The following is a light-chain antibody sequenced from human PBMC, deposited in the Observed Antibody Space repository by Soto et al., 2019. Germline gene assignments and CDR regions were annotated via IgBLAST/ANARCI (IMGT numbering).Light chain of an antibody. Sequence: QSALTQPPSASGSPGQSVTISCTGTSSDIGGYNYVSWYQQHPGKAPQLMIYEVSKRPSGVSGRFSGSKSGNTASLTVSGLQSEDEADYYCNSWTSSSTLLFGGGTKLTVL. V-gene: IGLV2-8*01. J-gene: IGLJ2*01. CDR2: EVS. CDR3: NSWTSSSTLL. CDR1: SSDIGGYNY.